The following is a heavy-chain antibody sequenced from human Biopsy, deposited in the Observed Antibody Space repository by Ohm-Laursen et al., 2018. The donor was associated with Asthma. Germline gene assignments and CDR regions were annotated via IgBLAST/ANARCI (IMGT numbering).Heavy chain of an antibody. V-gene: IGHV4-59*01. CDR1: GGSINNYY. CDR3: ARVWAGGFDS. Sequence: ILSLTCAVSGGSINNYYWSWIRQPPGKGLDLIGYIYYTGSTNYNPSLKSRVTLSVDTSSNQFSLKLSSVTAADTAFYYCARVWAGGFDSWGQGTLVTVSS. D-gene: IGHD6-19*01. J-gene: IGHJ4*02. CDR2: IYYTGST.